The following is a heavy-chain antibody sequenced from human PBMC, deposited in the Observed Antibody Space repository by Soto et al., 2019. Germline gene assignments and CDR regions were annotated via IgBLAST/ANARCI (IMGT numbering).Heavy chain of an antibody. V-gene: IGHV4-30-4*01. CDR1: GGSISGGVGGLYY. J-gene: IGHJ2*01. D-gene: IGHD4-17*01. Sequence: QLQLRESGPGLVKPSETLSLTCTVSGGSISGGVGGLYYWSWIRQPPGKGLEWIGYIYDSGSTYSHPSLRSRVTMSVDTSKNQFSMRLSSVTAADTAVYYCAREVIPLTTDWYFAPWGRGTLVTVSS. CDR2: IYDSGST. CDR3: AREVIPLTTDWYFAP.